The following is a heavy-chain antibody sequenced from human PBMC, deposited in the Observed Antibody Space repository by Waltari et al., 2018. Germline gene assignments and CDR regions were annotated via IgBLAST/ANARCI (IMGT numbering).Heavy chain of an antibody. CDR3: AKDVSSGYALDY. CDR2: IRYDGSNK. CDR1: GFTFSSYG. J-gene: IGHJ4*02. D-gene: IGHD3-22*01. V-gene: IGHV3-30*02. Sequence: QVQLVESGGGVVQPGGSLRLSCAASGFTFSSYGMPWVRQAPGKGLEWVAFIRYDGSNKYYADSVKGRFTISRDNSKNTLYLQMNSLRAEDTAVYYCAKDVSSGYALDYWGQGTLVTVSS.